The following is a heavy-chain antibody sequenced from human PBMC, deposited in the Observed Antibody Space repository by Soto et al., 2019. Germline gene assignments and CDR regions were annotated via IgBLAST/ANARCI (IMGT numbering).Heavy chain of an antibody. D-gene: IGHD2-15*01. V-gene: IGHV1-3*01. Sequence: ASVKVSCKASGYAFTSYAMHWVRQAPGQRLEWMGWINAGNGNTKYSQKFQGRVTITRDTSASTAYMELSSLRSEDTAVYYCARADLIVGVVADTDVWFDPWGQGTLLTVSS. J-gene: IGHJ5*02. CDR1: GYAFTSYA. CDR3: ARADLIVGVVADTDVWFDP. CDR2: INAGNGNT.